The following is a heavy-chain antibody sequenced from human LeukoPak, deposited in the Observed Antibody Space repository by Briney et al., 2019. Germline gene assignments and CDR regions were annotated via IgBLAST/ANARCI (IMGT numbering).Heavy chain of an antibody. CDR3: ARDSLGAGTVGATSGY. D-gene: IGHD1-26*01. Sequence: SETLSLTCTVSGGSISSSSYYWGWIRQPPGKGLEWIGSIYYSGNTYYNPSLKSRLTISVDTSKNQFSLKLSSVTAADTAVYYCARDSLGAGTVGATSGYWGQGTLVTVSS. CDR2: IYYSGNT. J-gene: IGHJ4*02. V-gene: IGHV4-39*02. CDR1: GGSISSSSYY.